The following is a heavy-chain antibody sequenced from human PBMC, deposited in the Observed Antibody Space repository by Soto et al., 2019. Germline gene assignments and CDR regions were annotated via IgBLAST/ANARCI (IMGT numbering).Heavy chain of an antibody. CDR1: GGSVSRGSYY. Sequence: SEALSLTCTVSGGSVSRGSYYWIWIRQPPGKGLEWIGYIYYSGSTNYNPSLKSRVTISVDTSKNQFSLKLSSVTAADTAVYYCARGTTGTTSVRPHWFDPWGQGTLVTVSS. CDR2: IYYSGST. CDR3: ARGTTGTTSVRPHWFDP. J-gene: IGHJ5*02. V-gene: IGHV4-61*01. D-gene: IGHD1-7*01.